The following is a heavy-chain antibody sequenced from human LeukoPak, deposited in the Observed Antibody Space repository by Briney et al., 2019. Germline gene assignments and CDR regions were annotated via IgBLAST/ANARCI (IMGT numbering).Heavy chain of an antibody. V-gene: IGHV3-74*01. CDR1: GFTFTTFW. D-gene: IGHD5-12*01. J-gene: IGHJ4*02. CDR2: INHDGSST. CDR3: ARDSGYGSSFDY. Sequence: GGSLRLSCATSGFTFTTFWMHWVRHAPGKGLVWVSRINHDGSSTNYADSVKGRFTISRDNAKNTLYLQMNSLRAEDTAVYYCARDSGYGSSFDYWGQGTLVTVSS.